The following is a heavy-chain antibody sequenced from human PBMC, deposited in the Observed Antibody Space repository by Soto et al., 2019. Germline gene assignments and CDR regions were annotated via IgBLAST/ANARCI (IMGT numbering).Heavy chain of an antibody. J-gene: IGHJ3*01. V-gene: IGHV4-59*08. D-gene: IGHD1-20*01. Sequence: QVQLQESGPGLVKPSETLSLTCTVSGGSISAYYWNWIRQPPGKGLEWIGYVYYSGSTHLNPSLKSRVSMSVDTSKNQFSLKLTSVTAADTAVYYCVRRHNGGQERGAFDVWGQGTMVTVS. CDR1: GGSISAYY. CDR3: VRRHNGGQERGAFDV. CDR2: VYYSGST.